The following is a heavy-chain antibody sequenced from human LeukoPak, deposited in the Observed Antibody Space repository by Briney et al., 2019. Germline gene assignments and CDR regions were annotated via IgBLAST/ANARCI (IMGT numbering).Heavy chain of an antibody. Sequence: GGSLRLSCAASGFTFSSYSMNWVRQAPGKGLEWVSSISSSSSYIYYADSVKGRFTISRDNAKNSLYLQMNSLRAEDTAVYYCAREGRLVAALHYWGQGTLVTVSS. J-gene: IGHJ4*02. CDR2: ISSSSSYI. D-gene: IGHD2-15*01. CDR3: AREGRLVAALHY. CDR1: GFTFSSYS. V-gene: IGHV3-21*01.